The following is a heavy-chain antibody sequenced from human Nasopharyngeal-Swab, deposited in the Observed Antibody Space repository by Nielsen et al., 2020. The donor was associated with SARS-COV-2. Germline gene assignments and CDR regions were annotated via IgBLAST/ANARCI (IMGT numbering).Heavy chain of an antibody. V-gene: IGHV3-23*01. CDR1: EFTFSSYA. CDR3: ARSLGSGWFDAFDI. Sequence: GGSLRLSCAASEFTFSSYAMSWVRQAPGKGLEWVSAISGSGGSTYYADSVKCRFTISRDNSKNTLYLQMNSLRAEDTAVYYCARSLGSGWFDAFDIWGQGTMVTVSS. J-gene: IGHJ3*02. CDR2: ISGSGGST. D-gene: IGHD6-19*01.